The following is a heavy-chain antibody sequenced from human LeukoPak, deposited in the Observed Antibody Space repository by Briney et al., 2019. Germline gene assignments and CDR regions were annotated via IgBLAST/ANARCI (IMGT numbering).Heavy chain of an antibody. CDR1: GFTFSDAW. J-gene: IGHJ5*02. Sequence: GESLRLSRAASGFTFSDAWMNSVRQAPGKVLEWVGHIRSKTDGGTADYAAPVKGRFTISRDDSRNTLFLQMNSLRTEHTAVYYWAPPRNYFDPWGEGTLVTVSS. D-gene: IGHD4-11*01. CDR3: APPRNYFDP. CDR2: IRSKTDGGTA. V-gene: IGHV3-15*05.